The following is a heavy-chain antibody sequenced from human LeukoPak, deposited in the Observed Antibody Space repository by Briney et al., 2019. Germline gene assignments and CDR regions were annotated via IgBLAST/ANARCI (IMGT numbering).Heavy chain of an antibody. V-gene: IGHV3-30*03. CDR3: VGGDFHY. CDR1: AFNFNTYP. J-gene: IGHJ4*02. Sequence: GGSLRLSCAASAFNFNTYPLHWVRQAPGKGLEWVAVISEDGRNGYYLDSVKGRFTISRENSKKMLYLQMNGLRVDDTAVYYCVGGDFHYWGQGTLVTVSS. D-gene: IGHD2-21*01. CDR2: ISEDGRNG.